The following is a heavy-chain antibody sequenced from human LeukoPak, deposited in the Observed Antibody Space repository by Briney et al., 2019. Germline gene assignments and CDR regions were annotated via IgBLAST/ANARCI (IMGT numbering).Heavy chain of an antibody. D-gene: IGHD6-19*01. Sequence: SETLSLTCTVSGGSISSSSYYWGWIRQPPGKGLEWIGSIYYSGSTYYNPSLKSRVTISVDTSKNQFSLKLSSVTAADTPVYYWARPTRSSSGWRDDAFDIWGQGTMVTVSS. J-gene: IGHJ3*02. V-gene: IGHV4-39*01. CDR3: ARPTRSSSGWRDDAFDI. CDR1: GGSISSSSYY. CDR2: IYYSGST.